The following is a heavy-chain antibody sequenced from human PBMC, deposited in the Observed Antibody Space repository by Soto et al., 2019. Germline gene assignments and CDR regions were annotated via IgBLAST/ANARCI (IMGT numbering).Heavy chain of an antibody. CDR3: ARSRTPRRWWELLTHLDY. CDR2: INHNSGGT. D-gene: IGHD1-26*01. V-gene: IGHV1-2*02. Sequence: ASVKVSCKAAGYTFTGYYMHWVRQAPGEELEWMGWINHNSGGTTYAHKFQGRVIMIRDTSISTTYMELRRRRSDDTAVYYCARSRTPRRWWELLTHLDYWGQGTLVTAPQ. CDR1: GYTFTGYY. J-gene: IGHJ4*02.